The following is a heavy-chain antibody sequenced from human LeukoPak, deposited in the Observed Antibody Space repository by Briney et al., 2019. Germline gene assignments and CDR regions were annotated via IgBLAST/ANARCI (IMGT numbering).Heavy chain of an antibody. D-gene: IGHD3-22*01. Sequence: PSETLSLTCAVSGYSISSGYYWGWIRQPPGKGLQWIGSIYYSGSTYYNPSLKSRVTISVDTSKNQFSLKLSSVTAADTAVYYCARHGGPPITMIHYRGQGTLVTVSS. CDR2: IYYSGST. V-gene: IGHV4-38-2*01. CDR1: GYSISSGYY. CDR3: ARHGGPPITMIHY. J-gene: IGHJ4*02.